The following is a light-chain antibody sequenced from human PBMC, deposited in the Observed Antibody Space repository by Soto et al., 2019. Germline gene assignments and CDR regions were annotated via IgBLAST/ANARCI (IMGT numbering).Light chain of an antibody. J-gene: IGKJ1*01. CDR2: GAS. Sequence: VVTQSPATLSVFPGETATLSCRASQSVSSDLAWYQQRPGQAPRLLIYGASTRASGITARFRGGGSGTDFCLSITSLQPEDFATYYCQQYNTCRPKLAFGRGTKVEIK. CDR1: QSVSSD. CDR3: QQYNTCRPKLA. V-gene: IGKV3-15*01.